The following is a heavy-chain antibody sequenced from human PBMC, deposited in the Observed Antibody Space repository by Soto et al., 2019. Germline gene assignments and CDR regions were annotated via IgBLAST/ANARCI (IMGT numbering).Heavy chain of an antibody. CDR3: ARSIRGPRRFNGMDV. CDR1: GFSLTSPGMC. J-gene: IGHJ6*02. D-gene: IGHD1-20*01. V-gene: IGHV2-70*13. CDR2: IERDDDDK. Sequence: SGPTLVNPTETLTLTCTFSGFSLTSPGMCVSWIRQFPGKALEWLALIERDDDDKYYSTSLKKRLTISKDTRKNQVVLTMANMEPADTATYYCARSIRGPRRFNGMDVWGQGTTVTVSS.